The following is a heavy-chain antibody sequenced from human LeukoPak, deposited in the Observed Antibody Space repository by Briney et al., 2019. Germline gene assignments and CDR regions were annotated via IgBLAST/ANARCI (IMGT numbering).Heavy chain of an antibody. J-gene: IGHJ5*02. CDR3: AREEIRSWFDP. Sequence: GGSLRLSCAASGFTFSSYRMHWVRQAPGKGLVWVSRINSDGSSTSYADSVKGRFTISRDNAKNTLYLQMNSLRAEDTAVYYCAREEIRSWFDPWGQGTLVTVSS. V-gene: IGHV3-74*01. D-gene: IGHD5-24*01. CDR2: INSDGSST. CDR1: GFTFSSYR.